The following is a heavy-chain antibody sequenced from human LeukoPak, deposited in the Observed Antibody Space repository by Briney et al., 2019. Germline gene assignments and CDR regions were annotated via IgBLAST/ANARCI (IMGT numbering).Heavy chain of an antibody. D-gene: IGHD7-27*01. Sequence: PGGSLRLSCAASGFTFSSYAMSWVRQAPGKGLEWVSAINGSGGSTYYADSVKGRFTISRDNSKNTLYLQMNSLRAEDTAVYYCAKDGLIAGDLDAFDIWGQGTMVTVSS. CDR2: INGSGGST. CDR3: AKDGLIAGDLDAFDI. V-gene: IGHV3-23*01. J-gene: IGHJ3*02. CDR1: GFTFSSYA.